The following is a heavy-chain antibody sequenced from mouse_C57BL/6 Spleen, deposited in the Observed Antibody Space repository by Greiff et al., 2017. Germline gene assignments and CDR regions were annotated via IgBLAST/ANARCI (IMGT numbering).Heavy chain of an antibody. Sequence: QVPLQQSGPGLVQPSQSLSITCTVSGFSLTSYGVHWVLQSPGKGLEWLGVLWRGGSTDYNAAFMSRLSITKDNTKSQFFFKMNRLQADDTAIYYCAKDHDRRMDYWGQGTSVTVSS. J-gene: IGHJ4*01. CDR2: LWRGGST. V-gene: IGHV2-5*01. CDR1: GFSLTSYG. D-gene: IGHD2-14*01. CDR3: AKDHDRRMDY.